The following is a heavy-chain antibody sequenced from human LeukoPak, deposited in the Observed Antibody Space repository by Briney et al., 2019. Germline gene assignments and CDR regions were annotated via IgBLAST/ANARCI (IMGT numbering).Heavy chain of an antibody. D-gene: IGHD3-10*01. CDR1: GFTFSSYS. J-gene: IGHJ6*03. CDR2: ISSSSSYI. CDR3: ARDYYGSGSFWHMYV. Sequence: GGSLRLSCAASGFTFSSYSMNWVRQAPGKGLEWVSSISSSSSYIYYADSVKGRFTISRDNAKNSPYLQMNSLRAEDTAVYYCARDYYGSGSFWHMYVWGKGTTVTVSS. V-gene: IGHV3-21*01.